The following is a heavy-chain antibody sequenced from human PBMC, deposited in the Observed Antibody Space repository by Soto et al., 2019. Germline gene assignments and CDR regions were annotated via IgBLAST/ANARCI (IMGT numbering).Heavy chain of an antibody. V-gene: IGHV3-48*01. J-gene: IGHJ4*02. CDR2: ISSSSSTI. Sequence: PGGSLRLSCAASGFTFSSYSMNWVRQAPGKGLEWVSYISSSSSTIYYADSVKGRFTISRDNAKNSLYLQMNSLRAEDTAVYYCARGPSFDYYGSGTDYWGQGTLVTVSS. CDR1: GFTFSSYS. CDR3: ARGPSFDYYGSGTDY. D-gene: IGHD3-10*01.